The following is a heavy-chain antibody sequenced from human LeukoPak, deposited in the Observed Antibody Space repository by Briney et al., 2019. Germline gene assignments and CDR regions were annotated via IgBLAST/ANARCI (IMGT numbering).Heavy chain of an antibody. CDR1: GYTFTSYG. CDR2: ISAYNGNT. V-gene: IGHV1-18*01. J-gene: IGHJ6*02. CDR3: ARGSSGWYKGLYYYYGMDV. D-gene: IGHD6-19*01. Sequence: ASVKVSCKASGYTFTSYGISWVRQAPGQGLEWMGWISAYNGNTNYAQKLQGRVTMTTDTSTSTAYMELRSLRSDDTAVYYCARGSSGWYKGLYYYYGMDVWGQGTTVTVSS.